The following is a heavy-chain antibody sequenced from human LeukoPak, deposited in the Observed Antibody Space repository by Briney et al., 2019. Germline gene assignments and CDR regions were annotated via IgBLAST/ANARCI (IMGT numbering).Heavy chain of an antibody. CDR3: ARDLGGATGIDY. Sequence: GGSLRLSCAASRFTFSSYWMHWVRQAPGKGLVWVSRINSDGSSTSYADSVKGRFTNSRDNAKNTLYLQMNSLRAEDTAVYFCARDLGGATGIDYWGQGTLVTVSS. D-gene: IGHD1-26*01. J-gene: IGHJ4*02. CDR2: INSDGSST. V-gene: IGHV3-74*01. CDR1: RFTFSSYW.